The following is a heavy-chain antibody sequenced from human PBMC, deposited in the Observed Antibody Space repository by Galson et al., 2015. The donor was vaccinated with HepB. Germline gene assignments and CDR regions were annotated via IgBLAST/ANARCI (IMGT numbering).Heavy chain of an antibody. D-gene: IGHD2-2*01. Sequence: SVKVSCKASGGTFSSYAISWVRQAPGQGLEWMGRIIPILGIANYAQKFQGRDTITADKSTSTAYMELSSLRSEDTAVYYCARADVYCSSTSCYWWFDPWGQGTLVTVSS. CDR1: GGTFSSYA. J-gene: IGHJ5*02. V-gene: IGHV1-69*04. CDR2: IIPILGIA. CDR3: ARADVYCSSTSCYWWFDP.